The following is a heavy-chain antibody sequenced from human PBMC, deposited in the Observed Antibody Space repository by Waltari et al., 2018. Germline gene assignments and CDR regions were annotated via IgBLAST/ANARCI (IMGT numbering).Heavy chain of an antibody. V-gene: IGHV4-31*01. CDR2: IYYSGST. D-gene: IGHD3-10*01. CDR3: ARTLPRSMVRGVIDAFDI. J-gene: IGHJ3*02. Sequence: QVQLQESGPGLVKPSQTLSLTCTVSGGSISSGGNYWSWIRQHPGKGLEWIGYIYYSGSTYYNPSLNSLVTISGDTSKNQFSRKLSSVTAADMAVYYCARTLPRSMVRGVIDAFDIWGQGTMVTVSS. CDR1: GGSISSGGNY.